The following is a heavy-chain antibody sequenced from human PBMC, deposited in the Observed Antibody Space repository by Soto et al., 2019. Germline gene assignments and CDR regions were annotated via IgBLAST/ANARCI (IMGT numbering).Heavy chain of an antibody. J-gene: IGHJ4*02. V-gene: IGHV1-18*01. CDR2: ISARNGDT. D-gene: IGHD1-1*01. CDR1: GYTFTSYG. CDR3: ARGRYGDY. Sequence: QVHLVQSGAEVKKPGASVKVSCKGSGYTFTSYGITWVRQAPGQGLEWMGWISARNGDTDYAQKPQGRGTVTRDTSTSTAYMELRSLRSDDTAVYYCARGRYGDYWGQGALVTVSS.